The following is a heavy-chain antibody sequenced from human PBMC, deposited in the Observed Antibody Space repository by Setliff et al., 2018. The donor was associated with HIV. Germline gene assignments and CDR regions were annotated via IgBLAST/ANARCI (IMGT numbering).Heavy chain of an antibody. CDR3: ARRIDNSGTFPDKNWFDT. J-gene: IGHJ5*02. D-gene: IGHD3-10*01. Sequence: SETLSLTCTVSGGSISTSNWWGWIRQTPGKGLEWIGFIFSSGSTKYNPSLQSRVTMSIDTSKNQFSLKLTSVTAADTAVYYCARRIDNSGTFPDKNWFDTWGQGSLVTVSS. V-gene: IGHV4-28*01. CDR2: IFSSGST. CDR1: GGSISTSNW.